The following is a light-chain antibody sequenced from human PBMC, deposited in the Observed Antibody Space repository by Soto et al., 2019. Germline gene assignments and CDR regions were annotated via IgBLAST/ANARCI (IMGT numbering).Light chain of an antibody. V-gene: IGKV1-9*01. CDR3: QQRNSYPIT. CDR2: TAS. J-gene: IGKJ5*01. CDR1: QGIGSS. Sequence: DIQLTQSPSLLSASVGDRVTITCRASQGIGSSLAWYHQNAGKAPKLLIHTASTLQSGVPSRFSGSGSGTDFTLTITSLQPEDFATYYCQQRNSYPITFGQGTRLEIK.